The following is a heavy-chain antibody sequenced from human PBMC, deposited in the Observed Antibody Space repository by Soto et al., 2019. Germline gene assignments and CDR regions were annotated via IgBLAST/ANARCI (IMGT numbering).Heavy chain of an antibody. CDR2: IKQGGSEK. J-gene: IGHJ5*02. V-gene: IGHV3-7*01. Sequence: GGSLRLSCAASGFTFTSYAMSWVRQAPGKGLEWLANIKQGGSEKYYVDSVRGRFTISRDNAKNSLYVQMSSLRAEDTAVYYCARLRYYDSSGSLLGFDPWGQGTLVTVSS. D-gene: IGHD3-22*01. CDR3: ARLRYYDSSGSLLGFDP. CDR1: GFTFTSYA.